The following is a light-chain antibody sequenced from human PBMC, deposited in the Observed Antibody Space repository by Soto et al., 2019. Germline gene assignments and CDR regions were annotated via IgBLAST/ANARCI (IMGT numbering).Light chain of an antibody. CDR1: QSVFSS. V-gene: IGKV3-15*01. J-gene: IGKJ1*01. CDR2: GSA. CDR3: QQYHSWPA. Sequence: ETVVTQSQGTLSVSQGERATLSCRASQSVFSSLAWYQQRPGQAPRLLIYGSATRATGIPDRFSGSGSGTEFTLTISSLQSEDSAVYYCQQYHSWPAFGQGSMADI.